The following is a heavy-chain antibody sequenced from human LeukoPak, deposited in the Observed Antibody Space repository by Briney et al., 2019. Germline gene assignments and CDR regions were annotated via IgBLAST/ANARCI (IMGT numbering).Heavy chain of an antibody. V-gene: IGHV6-1*01. Sequence: SQTLSLTCALSGDSVSSNSAAWNWIRQSPSRGLEWLGRTYYRSKWYYDYAVAVKSRIGINPDTSKNQFSLQLSSVTPEDTAVYYCARDPVGGSTIFDYWGQGTLVTVSS. CDR3: ARDPVGGSTIFDY. J-gene: IGHJ4*02. D-gene: IGHD1-26*01. CDR2: TYYRSKWYY. CDR1: GDSVSSNSAA.